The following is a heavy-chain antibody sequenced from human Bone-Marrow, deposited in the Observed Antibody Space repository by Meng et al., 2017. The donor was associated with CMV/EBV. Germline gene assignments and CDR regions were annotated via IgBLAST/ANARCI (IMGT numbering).Heavy chain of an antibody. CDR1: GFTFTNAW. D-gene: IGHD1-26*01. J-gene: IGHJ4*02. CDR3: TAYIVGTTSDN. CDR2: IKSKSDGGTT. V-gene: IGHV3-15*01. Sequence: GGSLRLSCAASGFTFTNAWMSWVRQAPGKGLEWIGRIKSKSDGGTTDYAAPVKGRFTISRDDSKDTLYLQLNSLKTEDTAVYYCTAYIVGTTSDNWGQGTRVTVSS.